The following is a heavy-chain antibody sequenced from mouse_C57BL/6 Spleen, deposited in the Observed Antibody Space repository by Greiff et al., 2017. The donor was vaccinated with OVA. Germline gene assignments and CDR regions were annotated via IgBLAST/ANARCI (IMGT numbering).Heavy chain of an antibody. V-gene: IGHV1-50*01. CDR3: ARGSPDY. Sequence: QVHVKQPGAELVKPGASVKLSCKASGYTFTSYWMQWVKQRPGQGLEWIGEIDPSDSYTNYNQKFKGKATLTVDTSSSTAYMQLSSLTYEDSAVYYCARGSPDYWGQGTTLTVSS. CDR1: GYTFTSYW. CDR2: IDPSDSYT. J-gene: IGHJ2*01.